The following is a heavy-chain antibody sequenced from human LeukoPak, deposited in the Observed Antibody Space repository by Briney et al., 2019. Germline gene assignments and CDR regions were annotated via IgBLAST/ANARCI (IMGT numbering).Heavy chain of an antibody. Sequence: ASVKVSCKASGYTFISCGISWVRQAPGQGLEWMGWISAYNGNTNYAQKFQGRVTITTDTSTSTAYMELRSLRSDDTAVYYCARGEVGGSYGIAFDYWGQGTLVTVSS. CDR3: ARGEVGGSYGIAFDY. CDR2: ISAYNGNT. V-gene: IGHV1-18*01. CDR1: GYTFISCG. D-gene: IGHD1-26*01. J-gene: IGHJ4*02.